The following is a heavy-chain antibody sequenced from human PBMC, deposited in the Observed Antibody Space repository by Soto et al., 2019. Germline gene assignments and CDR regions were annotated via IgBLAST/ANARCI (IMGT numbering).Heavy chain of an antibody. D-gene: IGHD4-17*01. CDR2: IVNDGSEQ. J-gene: IGHJ5*02. V-gene: IGHV3-33*01. Sequence: QVQLVESGGGVVRPGRSLRLSCAATGFSFSTHGMHWVPQAPGKGVEWVAVIVNDGSEQQYADSVKGRFTISRDNARNILYLQMLTLRAEDTALYYCARADLYGDNGLDLWGQGTLVTVSS. CDR3: ARADLYGDNGLDL. CDR1: GFSFSTHG.